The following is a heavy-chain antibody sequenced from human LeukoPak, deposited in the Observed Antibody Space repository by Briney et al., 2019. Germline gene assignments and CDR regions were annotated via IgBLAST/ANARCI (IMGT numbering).Heavy chain of an antibody. D-gene: IGHD3-3*01. Sequence: ASVKVSCKASGYTFTSYAMNWVRQAPGQGLEWMGWINTNTGNPTYAQGFTGRFVFSLDTSVSTAYLQISSLKAEDTAVYYCARVGVYDFWSGPGGPFDLWGRGTLVTVSS. CDR2: INTNTGNP. CDR3: ARVGVYDFWSGPGGPFDL. J-gene: IGHJ2*01. V-gene: IGHV7-4-1*02. CDR1: GYTFTSYA.